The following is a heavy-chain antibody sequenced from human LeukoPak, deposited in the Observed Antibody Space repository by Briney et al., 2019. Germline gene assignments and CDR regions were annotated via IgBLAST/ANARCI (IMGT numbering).Heavy chain of an antibody. D-gene: IGHD6-13*01. CDR2: MSGSGGTT. CDR3: AKDDLRSSWSYFFDS. V-gene: IGHV3-23*01. CDR1: GFNFNIYA. Sequence: GGSLRLSCAASGFNFNIYAMSWVRQAPGEGLEWVSAMSGSGGTTYYADSVKGRFTISRDNSQNTVYLQMNSLRAEDTAVYYCAKDDLRSSWSYFFDSWGQEPWSPSPQ. J-gene: IGHJ4*01.